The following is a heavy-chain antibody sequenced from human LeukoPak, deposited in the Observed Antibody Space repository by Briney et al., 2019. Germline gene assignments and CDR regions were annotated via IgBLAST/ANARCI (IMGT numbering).Heavy chain of an antibody. CDR3: ARRQRTYYDFWSGHFSHDYYGMDV. V-gene: IGHV4-34*01. D-gene: IGHD3-3*01. J-gene: IGHJ6*02. CDR2: INHSGST. Sequence: SETLSLTCAVYGGSFSGYYWSWIRQPPGKGLEWIGAINHSGSTNYNPSLKSRVTISVDTSKNQFSLKLSSVTAADTAVYYCARRQRTYYDFWSGHFSHDYYGMDVWGQGTTVTASS. CDR1: GGSFSGYY.